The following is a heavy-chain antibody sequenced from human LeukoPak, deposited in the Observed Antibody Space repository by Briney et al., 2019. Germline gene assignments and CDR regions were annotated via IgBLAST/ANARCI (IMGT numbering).Heavy chain of an antibody. V-gene: IGHV4-34*01. Sequence: SETLSLTCAVYGGSFSSYYWSWIRQSPGKGQEWIAEINHRGDTNYNPSVKSRVTISVDTSKNQFSLKVTSLTAADTAVYYCARGPTISETGYFDYWGQGTLVTVSS. CDR2: INHRGDT. D-gene: IGHD1-1*01. CDR3: ARGPTISETGYFDY. CDR1: GGSFSSYY. J-gene: IGHJ4*03.